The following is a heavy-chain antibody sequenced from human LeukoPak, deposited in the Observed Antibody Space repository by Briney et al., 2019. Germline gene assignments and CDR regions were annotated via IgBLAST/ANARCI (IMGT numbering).Heavy chain of an antibody. D-gene: IGHD5-18*01. Sequence: ASVKVSCKASGYSFTDYYIHWVRQAPGQGPEWMGWINPNNGVTEYAQKFQARVTMTRDTSISTAYMELSRLTSDDTAVYYCAREGDTAVDTNWFDPWGQGTLVAVSS. V-gene: IGHV1-2*02. J-gene: IGHJ5*02. CDR2: INPNNGVT. CDR1: GYSFTDYY. CDR3: AREGDTAVDTNWFDP.